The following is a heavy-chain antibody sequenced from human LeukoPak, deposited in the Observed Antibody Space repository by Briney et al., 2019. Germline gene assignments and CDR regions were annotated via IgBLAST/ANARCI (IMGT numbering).Heavy chain of an antibody. CDR2: IYYSGST. V-gene: IGHV4-59*01. Sequence: PSETLSLTCTVSGGSISSYYWSWIRQPPGKGLEWIGYIYYSGSTNYNPSLKSRVTISVDTSKNQFSLKLSSVTAADTAVYYCARDSVVTENYFDYWGRGTLVTVSS. D-gene: IGHD4-23*01. CDR3: ARDSVVTENYFDY. CDR1: GGSISSYY. J-gene: IGHJ4*02.